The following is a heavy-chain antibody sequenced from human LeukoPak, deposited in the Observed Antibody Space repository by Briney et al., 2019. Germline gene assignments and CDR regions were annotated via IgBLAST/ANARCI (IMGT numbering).Heavy chain of an antibody. J-gene: IGHJ6*03. CDR2: ISPSGGST. V-gene: IGHV1-46*01. D-gene: IGHD2-15*01. CDR1: GYTFTSNY. CDR3: AKAYRPNCSGGSCYGYYYYYYMDV. Sequence: ASVKVSCKTSGYTFTSNYMHWVRQAPGQGPEWMGVISPSGGSTTYAQKFQGRVTLTRDMSTSTDYLELSSLRSEDTAVYYCAKAYRPNCSGGSCYGYYYYYYMDVWGKGTTVTISS.